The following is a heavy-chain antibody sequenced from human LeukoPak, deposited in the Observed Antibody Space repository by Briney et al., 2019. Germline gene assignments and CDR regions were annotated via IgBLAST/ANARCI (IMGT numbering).Heavy chain of an antibody. V-gene: IGHV3-23*01. Sequence: GGSLRLSCAASGFTFSSYAMSWVRQAPGKGLEWVSVISGSGGSTYYADSVKGRFTISRDNSRNTLYLQMNSLRAEDTAVYYCAKVEELNPDRSGYYLPLGSWGQGTLVTVSS. CDR3: AKVEELNPDRSGYYLPLGS. CDR1: GFTFSSYA. CDR2: ISGSGGST. J-gene: IGHJ5*02. D-gene: IGHD3-22*01.